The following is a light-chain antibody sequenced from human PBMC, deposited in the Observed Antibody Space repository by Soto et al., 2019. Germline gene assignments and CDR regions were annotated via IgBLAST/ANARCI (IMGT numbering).Light chain of an antibody. V-gene: IGLV2-14*02. CDR2: ETS. CDR3: FSFTSTNTHV. J-gene: IGLJ1*01. CDR1: SSDFGSYKF. Sequence: QSVLTQPASVSGSPGQSVTISCTGTSSDFGSYKFVSWYQHHPGKVPKVIIYETSKRPSGVSDRFSGSKSGNTASLTISGLQDEEEADYYCFSFTSTNTHVFGSGTKVTVL.